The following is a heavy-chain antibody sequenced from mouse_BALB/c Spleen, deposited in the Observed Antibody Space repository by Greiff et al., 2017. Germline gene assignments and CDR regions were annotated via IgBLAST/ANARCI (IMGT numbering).Heavy chain of an antibody. CDR2: IDPENGDT. D-gene: IGHD2-3*01. CDR1: GFTIKDYY. J-gene: IGHJ3*01. CDR3: KANDGCYVFAY. V-gene: IGHV14-4*02. Sequence: VQLQQSGAELVRSGASVKLSCTASGFTIKDYYMHWVKQRPEQGLEWIGWIDPENGDTEYAPKFKGKATMTADTSSNTAYLQLSSLTSEDTAVYYCKANDGCYVFAYWGQGTLVTVSA.